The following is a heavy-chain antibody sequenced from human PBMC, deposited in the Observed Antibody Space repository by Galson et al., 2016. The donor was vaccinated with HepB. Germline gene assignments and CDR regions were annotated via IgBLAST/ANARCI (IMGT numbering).Heavy chain of an antibody. V-gene: IGHV1-8*01. Sequence: SVKVSCKASGYTFTSYDINWVRQATGQGLEWMGWMNPNSGNTGYAQEFQGRVTMTRNTSISTAYMELSSLRTEDTAVYYCARARRITIFGVVFMTWFDPWGQGTLVTVSS. CDR1: GYTFTSYD. J-gene: IGHJ5*02. CDR2: MNPNSGNT. CDR3: ARARRITIFGVVFMTWFDP. D-gene: IGHD3-3*01.